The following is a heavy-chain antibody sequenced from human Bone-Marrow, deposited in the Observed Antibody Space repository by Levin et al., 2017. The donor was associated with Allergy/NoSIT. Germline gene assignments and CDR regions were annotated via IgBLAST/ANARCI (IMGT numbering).Heavy chain of an antibody. Sequence: SETLSLTCTVSGGSISSYYWSWIRQPPGKGLEWIGYIYYSGSTNYNPSLKSRVTISVDTSKNQFSLKLSSVTAADTAVYYCARHGYYYGSGSFLDYWGQGTLVTVSS. CDR1: GGSISSYY. D-gene: IGHD3-10*01. V-gene: IGHV4-59*08. J-gene: IGHJ4*02. CDR2: IYYSGST. CDR3: ARHGYYYGSGSFLDY.